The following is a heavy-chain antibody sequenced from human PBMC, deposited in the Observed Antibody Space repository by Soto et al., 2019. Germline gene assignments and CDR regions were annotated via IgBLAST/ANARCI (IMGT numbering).Heavy chain of an antibody. CDR2: MSPNSGAT. J-gene: IGHJ6*02. CDR1: GYTFTSYD. CDR3: ARCVENVMDV. V-gene: IGHV1-8*01. Sequence: QVQLVQSGAEVTKPGASVKVSCKASGYTFTSYDINWVRQATGQGLEWMGWMSPNSGATGYAQKFQGRVTMTRDTIVCRGYMDQSNLIPEDTAIYYFARCVENVMDVWGQGSTVTVSS.